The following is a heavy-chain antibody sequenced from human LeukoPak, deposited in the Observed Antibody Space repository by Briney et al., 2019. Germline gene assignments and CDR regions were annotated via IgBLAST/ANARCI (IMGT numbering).Heavy chain of an antibody. D-gene: IGHD3-10*01. CDR2: IYPGDSDT. Sequence: RGESLKISCKGSGYSFTFYWIGWVRQMPGKGLEWMGIIYPGDSDTRYSPSFQGQVTISADKSISTAYLQWSSLKASDTAMYYCARHDNGGLIRGIIPADGLDIWGQGTMVTVSS. V-gene: IGHV5-51*01. CDR1: GYSFTFYW. J-gene: IGHJ3*02. CDR3: ARHDNGGLIRGIIPADGLDI.